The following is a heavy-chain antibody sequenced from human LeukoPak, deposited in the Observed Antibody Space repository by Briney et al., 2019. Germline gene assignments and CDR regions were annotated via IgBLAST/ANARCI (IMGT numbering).Heavy chain of an antibody. CDR1: GFTFSNYA. CDR2: IWYDGSNK. CDR3: ARDRPNREPLFHFDF. D-gene: IGHD1-26*01. J-gene: IGHJ4*02. V-gene: IGHV3-33*01. Sequence: GGSLRLSCAASGFTFSNYAMYWVRQAPGKGLEWVTIIWYDGSNKNYADSVKGRFTISRDNAKNSLYLQMNSLRDEDTAVYYCARDRPNREPLFHFDFWGRGTLVTVSS.